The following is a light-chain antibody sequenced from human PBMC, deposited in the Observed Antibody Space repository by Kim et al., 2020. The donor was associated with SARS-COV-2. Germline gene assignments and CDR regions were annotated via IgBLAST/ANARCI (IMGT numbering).Light chain of an antibody. CDR1: NIGSKS. Sequence: PVTPAGITCGGNNIGSKSLHWYQQKPGQAPVLVIYYDSDRPSGIPERFSGSNSGNTATLTISRVEAGDEADYYCQVWDSSSDHPGVFGTGTKVTVL. CDR3: QVWDSSSDHPGV. V-gene: IGLV3-21*04. J-gene: IGLJ1*01. CDR2: YDS.